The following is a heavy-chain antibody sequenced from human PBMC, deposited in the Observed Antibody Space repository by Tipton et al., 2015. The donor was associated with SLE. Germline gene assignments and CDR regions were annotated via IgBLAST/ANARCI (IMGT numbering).Heavy chain of an antibody. V-gene: IGHV3-33*01. D-gene: IGHD6-13*01. CDR1: GFTFSSYG. CDR2: TWYDGSNK. J-gene: IGHJ3*02. CDR3: AREGQQLVRDDAFDI. Sequence: QLVQSGGGVVQPGRSLRLSCAASGFTFSSYGMHWVRQAPGKGLEWVAVTWYDGSNKYYADSVKGRFTISRDNSKNTLYLQMNSLRAEDTAVYYCAREGQQLVRDDAFDIWGQGTMVTVSS.